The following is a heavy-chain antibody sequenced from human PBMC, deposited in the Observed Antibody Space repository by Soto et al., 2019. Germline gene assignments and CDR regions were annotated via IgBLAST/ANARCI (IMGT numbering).Heavy chain of an antibody. Sequence: EVQLLESGGGLVQPGGSLRLSCAASGFTFSSYAMSWVRQAPGKGLEWVSAISGSGGSTYYADSVKGRFTISRDNSKNTLYLQMNSLRAEDTAVYYCAKAGNNRWQWLSIGFDPWGQGTLVTVSS. D-gene: IGHD6-19*01. V-gene: IGHV3-23*01. CDR2: ISGSGGST. J-gene: IGHJ5*02. CDR3: AKAGNNRWQWLSIGFDP. CDR1: GFTFSSYA.